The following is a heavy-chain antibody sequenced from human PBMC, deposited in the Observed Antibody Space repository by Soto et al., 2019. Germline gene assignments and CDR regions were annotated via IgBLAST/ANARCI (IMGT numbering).Heavy chain of an antibody. J-gene: IGHJ6*03. CDR2: FDPEDGET. V-gene: IGHV1-24*01. Sequence: ASVKVSCKVSGYTLTELSMHWVRQAPGKGLEWMGGFDPEDGETIYAQKFQGRVTMTEDTSTDTAYMELSSLRSEDTAVYYCATGSYDFWSGPRPNYYYMDVWGKGTTVTVSS. D-gene: IGHD3-3*01. CDR3: ATGSYDFWSGPRPNYYYMDV. CDR1: GYTLTELS.